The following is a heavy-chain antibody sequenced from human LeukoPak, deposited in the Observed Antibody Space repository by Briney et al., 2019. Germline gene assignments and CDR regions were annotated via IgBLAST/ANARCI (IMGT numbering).Heavy chain of an antibody. Sequence: GGSLRLSCVASGFTFSTNGMHWVRQAPGKGLEWVALIRYDGSNKDYADSVKGRFIVSRDNSKNTLYMQMNSLRVEDTAVYYCVGVVVITPYWGQGTLVTASS. D-gene: IGHD3-22*01. J-gene: IGHJ4*02. V-gene: IGHV3-30*02. CDR3: VGVVVITPY. CDR2: IRYDGSNK. CDR1: GFTFSTNG.